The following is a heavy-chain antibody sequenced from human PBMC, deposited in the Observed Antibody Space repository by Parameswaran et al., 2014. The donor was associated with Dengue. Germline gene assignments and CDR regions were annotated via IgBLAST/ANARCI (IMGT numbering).Heavy chain of an antibody. V-gene: IGHV3-11*01. CDR2: ISSSGSTI. J-gene: IGHJ6*03. Sequence: VRQAPGKGLEWVSYISSSGSTIYYADSVKGRFTISRDNAKNSLYLQMNSLRAEDTAVYYCAREHNGEYYDFWSNHYYMDVWGKGTTVTVSS. D-gene: IGHD3-3*01. CDR3: AREHNGEYYDFWSNHYYMDV.